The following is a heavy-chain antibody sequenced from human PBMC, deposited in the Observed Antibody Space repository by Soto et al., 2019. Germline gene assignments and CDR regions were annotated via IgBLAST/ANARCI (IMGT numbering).Heavy chain of an antibody. D-gene: IGHD4-17*01. CDR3: AAPRARTTVTATPYYYYGMDV. V-gene: IGHV1-69*13. Sequence: ASVKVSCKASGGTFSSYAISWVRQAPGQGLEWMGGIIPIFGTANYAQKFQGRVTITADESTSTAYMELSSLRSEDTAVYYCAAPRARTTVTATPYYYYGMDVWGQGTTVTVSS. CDR2: IIPIFGTA. J-gene: IGHJ6*02. CDR1: GGTFSSYA.